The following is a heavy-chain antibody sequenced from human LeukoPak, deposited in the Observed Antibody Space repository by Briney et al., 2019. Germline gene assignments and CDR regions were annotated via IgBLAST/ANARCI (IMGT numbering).Heavy chain of an antibody. J-gene: IGHJ3*02. CDR3: ARHQPLSMATTAKAFDI. CDR2: IYYSGST. D-gene: IGHD5-24*01. Sequence: PSETLSLTCTVSGGSISSGDYYWSWIRQPPGKGLEWIGYIYYSGSTYYNPSLKSRVTISVDTSKNQLTLKLSSVTAADTAVYYCARHQPLSMATTAKAFDIWGRGTMVTVSS. V-gene: IGHV4-30-4*01. CDR1: GGSISSGDYY.